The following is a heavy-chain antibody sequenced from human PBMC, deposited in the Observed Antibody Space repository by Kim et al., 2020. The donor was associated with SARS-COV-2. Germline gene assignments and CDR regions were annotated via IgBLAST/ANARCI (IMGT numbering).Heavy chain of an antibody. V-gene: IGHV3-23*01. J-gene: IGHJ5*02. CDR1: GFTFSSYA. Sequence: GGSLRLSCAASGFTFSSYAMSWVRQAPGKGLEWVSAISGSGGSTYYADSVKGRITISRDNSKNTLYLQMSSLRAGDTAVSYCAKDSSSWYSNWFDASGQGALGSIPS. D-gene: IGHD6-13*01. CDR3: AKDSSSWYSNWFDA. CDR2: ISGSGGST.